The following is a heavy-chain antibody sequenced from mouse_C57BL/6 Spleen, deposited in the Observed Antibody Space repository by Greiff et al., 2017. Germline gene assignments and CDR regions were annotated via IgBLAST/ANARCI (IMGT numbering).Heavy chain of an antibody. Sequence: DVKLQESGPGLVKPSQSLSLTCSVTGYSITSGYYWNWIRQFPGNKLEWMGYISYDGSNNYNPSLKNRISITRDTSKNQFFLKLNSVTTEDTATYYCARDHGYSNYWFAYWGQGTLVTVSA. CDR3: ARDHGYSNYWFAY. J-gene: IGHJ3*01. V-gene: IGHV3-6*01. CDR1: GYSITSGYY. CDR2: ISYDGSN. D-gene: IGHD2-5*01.